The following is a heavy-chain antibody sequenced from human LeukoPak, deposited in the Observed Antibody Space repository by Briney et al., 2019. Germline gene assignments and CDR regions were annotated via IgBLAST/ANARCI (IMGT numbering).Heavy chain of an antibody. Sequence: SETLSLTCTVSGGSISSTSYYWSWIRQPPGKGLEWIGEINHSGSTNYNPSLKSRVTISVDTSKNQFSLKLSSVTAADTAVYYCARGSPYYYYGSGSYYYFRYWGQGTLVTVSS. J-gene: IGHJ4*02. CDR3: ARGSPYYYYGSGSYYYFRY. CDR1: GGSISSTSYY. CDR2: INHSGST. D-gene: IGHD3-10*01. V-gene: IGHV4-39*07.